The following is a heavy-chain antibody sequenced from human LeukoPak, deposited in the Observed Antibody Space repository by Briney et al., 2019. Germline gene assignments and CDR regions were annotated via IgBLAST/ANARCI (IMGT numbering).Heavy chain of an antibody. V-gene: IGHV3-21*01. D-gene: IGHD3-10*01. CDR1: GFTFDDYA. CDR2: ISNSGNYI. Sequence: PGGSLRLSCAASGFTFDDYAMHWVRQAPGKGLEWVSFISNSGNYIYYADSVKGRFTISRDNAKKSMYLQMNTLRAEDTAVYYCARNRFGRDPFDYWGQGTLVTVSS. J-gene: IGHJ4*02. CDR3: ARNRFGRDPFDY.